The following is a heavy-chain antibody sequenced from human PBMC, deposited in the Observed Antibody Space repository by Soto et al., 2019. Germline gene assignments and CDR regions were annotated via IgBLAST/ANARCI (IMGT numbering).Heavy chain of an antibody. J-gene: IGHJ4*02. CDR3: ARDRIIGTSYSDY. D-gene: IGHD1-7*01. CDR2: IHSSGTT. Sequence: LAISRTVSSGSINSSYWSWIRQPAGKGLEWIGRIHSSGTTNYNPSLKSRVTMSVDTSKNQFSLKLTSVTAADTAVYYCARDRIIGTSYSDYWGQGILVTGSS. CDR1: SGSINSSY. V-gene: IGHV4-4*07.